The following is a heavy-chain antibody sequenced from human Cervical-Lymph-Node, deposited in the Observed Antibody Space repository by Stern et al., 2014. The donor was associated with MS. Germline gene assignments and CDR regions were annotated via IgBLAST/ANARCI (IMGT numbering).Heavy chain of an antibody. CDR2: IYPGDSEI. V-gene: IGHV5-51*03. CDR3: ARPVGNGYFDF. J-gene: IGHJ4*02. CDR1: GYSFATYW. D-gene: IGHD2-8*01. Sequence: EVQLLQSGAEVKKPGESLKISCKGSGYSFATYWIGWVRQMPGKGLEWMAIIYPGDSEIRYRPSFQGQVTISLDKSISTTYLQWSSLKASDTAMYYCARPVGNGYFDFWGQGTLVTVSS.